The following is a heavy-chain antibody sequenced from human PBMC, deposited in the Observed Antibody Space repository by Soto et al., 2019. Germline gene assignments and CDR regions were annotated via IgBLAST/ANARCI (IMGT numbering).Heavy chain of an antibody. CDR1: GYTFSIYV. J-gene: IGHJ5*02. Sequence: ASVKVSCKASGYTFSIYVVHWVRQAPGQGLEWMGWINAGNGNTKYSQKLQGRVTITRDTSASTAYMELSSLRSEDTATYYCAHSSRHFDWPPRTFDPWGQGTLVTVSS. D-gene: IGHD3-9*01. CDR3: AHSSRHFDWPPRTFDP. CDR2: INAGNGNT. V-gene: IGHV1-3*01.